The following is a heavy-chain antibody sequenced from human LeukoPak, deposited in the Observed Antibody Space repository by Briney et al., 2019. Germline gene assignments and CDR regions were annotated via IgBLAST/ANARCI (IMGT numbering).Heavy chain of an antibody. Sequence: ASVKVSCKASGYTFTGYYMHWVRQAPGQGLEWMGWSNPNSGGTNYAQKFQGRVTMTRDTSISTAYMELSRLRSDDTAVYYCARDLGGWQWLAVCFDYWGEGTLVTVSS. V-gene: IGHV1-2*02. CDR2: SNPNSGGT. J-gene: IGHJ4*02. D-gene: IGHD6-19*01. CDR1: GYTFTGYY. CDR3: ARDLGGWQWLAVCFDY.